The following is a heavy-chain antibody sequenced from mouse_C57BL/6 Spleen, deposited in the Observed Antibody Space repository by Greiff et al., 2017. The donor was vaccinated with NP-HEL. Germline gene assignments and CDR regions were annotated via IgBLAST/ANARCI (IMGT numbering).Heavy chain of an antibody. V-gene: IGHV1-69*01. Sequence: QVQLQQPGAELVMPGASVKLSCKASGYTFTSYWMHWVKQRPGQGLEWIGEIDPSDSYTNYNQKFKGKSTLTVDKSSSTAYMQLSRLTSEDSAVYYCARMVTTGYFDYWGQGTTLTVSS. CDR1: GYTFTSYW. D-gene: IGHD2-2*01. CDR3: ARMVTTGYFDY. CDR2: IDPSDSYT. J-gene: IGHJ2*01.